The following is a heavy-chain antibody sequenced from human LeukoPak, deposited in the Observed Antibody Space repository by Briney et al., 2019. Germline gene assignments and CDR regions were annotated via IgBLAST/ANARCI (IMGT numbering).Heavy chain of an antibody. CDR3: ARDFGSGSRSDAFDI. CDR2: ISHSGST. J-gene: IGHJ3*02. V-gene: IGHV4-34*01. Sequence: SETLSLTCAVYDGSLSGYWWSWIRQSPGKGLEWIGEISHSGSTNYNPSFKSRVTVSGDTSNKQVSLKMTSVTAADTAVYYCARDFGSGSRSDAFDIWGQGTMVTVSS. CDR1: DGSLSGYW. D-gene: IGHD3-10*01.